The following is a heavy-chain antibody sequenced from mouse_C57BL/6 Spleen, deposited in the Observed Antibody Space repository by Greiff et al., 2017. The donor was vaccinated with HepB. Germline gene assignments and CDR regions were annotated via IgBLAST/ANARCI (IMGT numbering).Heavy chain of an antibody. Sequence: EVMLVESEGGLVQPGSSMKLSCTASGFTFSDYYMAWVRQVPEKGLEWVANINYDGSSTYYLDSLKSRFIISRDNAKNILYLQMSSLKSEDTATYYCAREESDYYGSSYSYFDYWGQGTTLTVSS. J-gene: IGHJ2*01. CDR3: AREESDYYGSSYSYFDY. CDR2: INYDGSST. D-gene: IGHD1-1*01. V-gene: IGHV5-16*01. CDR1: GFTFSDYY.